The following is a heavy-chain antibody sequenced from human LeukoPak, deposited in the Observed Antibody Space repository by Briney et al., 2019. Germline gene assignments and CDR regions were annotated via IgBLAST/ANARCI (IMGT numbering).Heavy chain of an antibody. CDR2: VSASGGSS. D-gene: IGHD5-12*01. CDR3: AKEGDSGYDCWDY. CDR1: GFTFSTYA. J-gene: IGHJ4*02. Sequence: GGSLRLSCAASGFTFSTYAMSWVRQAPGRGLEWVSTVSASGGSSYYADSVKGRFTVSRDDSKNTLSLQMNSLRAEDTAVYYCAKEGDSGYDCWDYWGQGTLVTVSS. V-gene: IGHV3-23*01.